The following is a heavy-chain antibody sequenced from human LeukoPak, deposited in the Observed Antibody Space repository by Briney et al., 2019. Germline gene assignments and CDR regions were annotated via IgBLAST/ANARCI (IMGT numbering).Heavy chain of an antibody. CDR1: GGSFSGYY. D-gene: IGHD2-2*02. Sequence: PSETLSLTCAVYGGSFSGYYWSWIRQPPGKGLEWIGEINHSGSTNYNPSLKSRVTISVDTSKNQFSLKLSSVTAADTAVYYCARGGGCSSTSCYIGWFDPWGQGTLVTVSS. V-gene: IGHV4-34*01. J-gene: IGHJ5*02. CDR2: INHSGST. CDR3: ARGGGCSSTSCYIGWFDP.